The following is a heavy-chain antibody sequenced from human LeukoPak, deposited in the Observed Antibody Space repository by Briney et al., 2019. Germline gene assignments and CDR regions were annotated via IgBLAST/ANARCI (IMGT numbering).Heavy chain of an antibody. D-gene: IGHD2-15*01. Sequence: PSETLSLTCTVSGGSIGSSSYYWGWIRQPPGKGLEWIGSIYYSGSTYYNPSLKSRVTISVDTSKNQFSLKLSSVTAADTAVYYCARQVLRSNDAFDIWGQGTMVTVSP. J-gene: IGHJ3*02. CDR3: ARQVLRSNDAFDI. CDR1: GGSIGSSSYY. CDR2: IYYSGST. V-gene: IGHV4-39*01.